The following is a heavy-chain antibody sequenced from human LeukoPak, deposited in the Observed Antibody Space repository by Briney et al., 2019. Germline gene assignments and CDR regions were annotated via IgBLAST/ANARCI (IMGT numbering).Heavy chain of an antibody. V-gene: IGHV3-21*01. Sequence: RAGGSLRLSCAASGFTFSSYSMNWVRQAPGKGLEWVSSISSSSSYIYYADSVKGRFTISRDNAKNSLYLQMNSLRAEDTAVYYCARDPSIAVANWRPFDYWGQGTLVTVSS. D-gene: IGHD6-19*01. CDR2: ISSSSSYI. J-gene: IGHJ4*02. CDR3: ARDPSIAVANWRPFDY. CDR1: GFTFSSYS.